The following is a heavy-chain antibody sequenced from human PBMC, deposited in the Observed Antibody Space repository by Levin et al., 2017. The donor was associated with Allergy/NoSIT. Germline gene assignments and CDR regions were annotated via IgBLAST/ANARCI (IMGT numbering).Heavy chain of an antibody. CDR2: ISPYNGDT. CDR1: GYTFTTYG. Sequence: ASVKVSCKASGYTFTTYGISWVRQAPGQGLEWMGWISPYNGDTYYAQSLEDRVTVTADTSTSTVYMELRRLTSDDTALYYCAREAVAGTGGGYWGQGTLVTVSS. D-gene: IGHD6-19*01. J-gene: IGHJ4*02. V-gene: IGHV1-18*01. CDR3: AREAVAGTGGGY.